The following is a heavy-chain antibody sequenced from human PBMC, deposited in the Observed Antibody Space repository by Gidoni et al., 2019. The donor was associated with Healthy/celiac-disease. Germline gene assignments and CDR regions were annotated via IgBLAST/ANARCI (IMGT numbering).Heavy chain of an antibody. V-gene: IGHV1-2*02. CDR3: ARGSDTMLIPCAFDI. D-gene: IGHD3-10*01. CDR2: INPNSGGT. CDR1: GYTFTGYY. Sequence: QVQLVQSGAEVKKPGASVKVSCKASGYTFTGYYMPWVRQAPGQGLEWMGWINPNSGGTNYAQKFQGRVTMTRDTSISTAYMELSRLRSDDTAVYYCARGSDTMLIPCAFDIWGQGTMVTVSS. J-gene: IGHJ3*02.